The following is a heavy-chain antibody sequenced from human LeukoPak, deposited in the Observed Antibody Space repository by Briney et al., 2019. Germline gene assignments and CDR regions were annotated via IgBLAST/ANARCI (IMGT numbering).Heavy chain of an antibody. D-gene: IGHD3-9*01. CDR1: GGSISSYY. CDR2: IYYSGST. CDR3: AGSLRYFDWFQGSIDY. J-gene: IGHJ4*02. V-gene: IGHV4-59*01. Sequence: PSETLSLTCTVSGGSISSYYWSWIRQPPGKGLEWIGYIYYSGSTNYNPSLKSRVTISVDTSKNQFSLKLSSVTAADTAVYYCAGSLRYFDWFQGSIDYWGQGTLVTVSS.